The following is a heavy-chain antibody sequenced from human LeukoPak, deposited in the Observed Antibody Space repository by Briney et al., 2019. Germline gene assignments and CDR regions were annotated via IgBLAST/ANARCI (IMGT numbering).Heavy chain of an antibody. Sequence: KPSETLSLTCAVYGGSFSGYYWSWIRQPPGKGLEWIGEINHSGGTNYNPSLKSRVTISVDTPKNQFSLKLSSVTAADTAVYYCATPHMYSSSPRLDYWGQGTLVTVSS. CDR2: INHSGGT. D-gene: IGHD6-6*01. V-gene: IGHV4-34*01. J-gene: IGHJ4*02. CDR3: ATPHMYSSSPRLDY. CDR1: GGSFSGYY.